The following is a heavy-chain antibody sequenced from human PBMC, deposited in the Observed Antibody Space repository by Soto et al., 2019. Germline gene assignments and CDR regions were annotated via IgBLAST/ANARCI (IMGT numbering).Heavy chain of an antibody. D-gene: IGHD6-19*01. CDR1: GGSFSGYY. CDR2: INHSGST. Sequence: PSETLSLTCAVYGGSFSGYYWSWIRQPPGKGLEWIGEINHSGSTNYNPSLKSRVTISVDTSKNQFSLKLSSVTAADTAVYYCARGVGSGWLNWLDTCGKGTLVTVAA. V-gene: IGHV4-34*01. CDR3: ARGVGSGWLNWLDT. J-gene: IGHJ5*02.